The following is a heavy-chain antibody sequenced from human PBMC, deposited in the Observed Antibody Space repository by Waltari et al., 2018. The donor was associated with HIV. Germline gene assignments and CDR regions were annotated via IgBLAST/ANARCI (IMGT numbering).Heavy chain of an antibody. J-gene: IGHJ3*01. CDR3: ARSMRDLRPSAFDV. CDR1: GINFRNFA. Sequence: EVQLLESGGGLVQPGGSLRLSCKASGINFRNFAMSWVRQAPGKGAEWVSALSGSGSTASYADYVKVRLTISRDFSNNTLFLQMNNLRPEDTAVYFCARSMRDLRPSAFDVWGQGTMVAISS. CDR2: LSGSGSTA. D-gene: IGHD2-8*01. V-gene: IGHV3-23*01.